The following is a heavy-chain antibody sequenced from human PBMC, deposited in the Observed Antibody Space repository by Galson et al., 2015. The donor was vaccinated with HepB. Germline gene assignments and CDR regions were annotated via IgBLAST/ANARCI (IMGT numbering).Heavy chain of an antibody. V-gene: IGHV3-9*01. CDR3: AKDISIGVAGTYFDY. CDR2: ISWNSGSI. Sequence: SLRLSCAASGFTFDDYAMHWVRQAPGKGLEWVSGISWNSGSIGYADSVKGRFTISRDNAKNSLYLQMNSLRAEDTALYYCAKDISIGVAGTYFDYWGQGTLVTVSS. CDR1: GFTFDDYA. J-gene: IGHJ4*02. D-gene: IGHD6-19*01.